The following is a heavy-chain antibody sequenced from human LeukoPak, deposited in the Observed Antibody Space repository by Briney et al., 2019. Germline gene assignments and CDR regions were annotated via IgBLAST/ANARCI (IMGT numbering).Heavy chain of an antibody. CDR2: IYYSGST. Sequence: NPSETLSLTCTVSGGSISSGDYYWSWIRQPPGKGLEWIGSIYYSGSTYYNPSLKSRVTISVDTSKNQFSLKLSSVTAADTAVYYCARHVADRGVLVGRIDYWGQGTLVTVSS. D-gene: IGHD3-10*01. CDR3: ARHVADRGVLVGRIDY. J-gene: IGHJ4*02. CDR1: GGSISSGDYY. V-gene: IGHV4-39*01.